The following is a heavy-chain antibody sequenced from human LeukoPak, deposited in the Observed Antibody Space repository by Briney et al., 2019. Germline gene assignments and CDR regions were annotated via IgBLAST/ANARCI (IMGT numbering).Heavy chain of an antibody. CDR2: ISGDGGST. CDR3: AKDWRDSSSWYGAFVI. CDR1: GFAFDDYA. Sequence: GGSMRLSCAASGFAFDDYAMHWVRQAPGKGLEWVSLISGDGGSTYYADSVKGRFTISRDNSKNSLYLQMNSLRTEDTALYYCAKDWRDSSSWYGAFVIWGQGTVVTVSS. J-gene: IGHJ3*02. V-gene: IGHV3-43*02. D-gene: IGHD6-13*01.